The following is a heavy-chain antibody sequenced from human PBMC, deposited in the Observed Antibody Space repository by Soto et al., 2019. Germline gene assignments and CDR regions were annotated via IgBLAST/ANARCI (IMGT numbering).Heavy chain of an antibody. D-gene: IGHD2-2*01. CDR2: ISSSSSTI. V-gene: IGHV3-48*02. Sequence: EVQLVESGGGLVQPGGSLRLSCAASGFTFSSYSMNWVRQAPGKGLEWVSYISSSSSTIYYADSVKGRFTISRDNAKNSLYLQMNSLRDEDTAVYYCARDFGDIVVVPAAESKGYYYYYGMDVWGQGTTVTVSS. CDR3: ARDFGDIVVVPAAESKGYYYYYGMDV. J-gene: IGHJ6*02. CDR1: GFTFSSYS.